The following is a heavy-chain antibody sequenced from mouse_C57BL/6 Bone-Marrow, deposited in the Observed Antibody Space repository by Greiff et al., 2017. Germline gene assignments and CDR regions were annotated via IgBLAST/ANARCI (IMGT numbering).Heavy chain of an antibody. CDR2: IDPEDGET. CDR3: TRSLMYYDTNY. V-gene: IGHV14-2*01. CDR1: GFNIKDYY. J-gene: IGHJ2*01. D-gene: IGHD1-1*01. Sequence: EVQLQQSGAELVKPGASVKLSCTASGFNIKDYYIHWVKQRTEQGLEWIGRIDPEDGETKYAQKVQVKATITTDTSYNTAYLQLSSRTSEDTAVYYCTRSLMYYDTNYWGQGTTLTVSS.